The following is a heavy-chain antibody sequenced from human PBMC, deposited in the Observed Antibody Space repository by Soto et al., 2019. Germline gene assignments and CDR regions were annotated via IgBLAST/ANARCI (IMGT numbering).Heavy chain of an antibody. D-gene: IGHD4-4*01. CDR2: IIPIFGTA. CDR1: GGTFSSYA. CDR3: ARGEMATVRGPYNWFDP. V-gene: IGHV1-69*13. J-gene: IGHJ5*02. Sequence: GASVKVSCKASGGTFSSYAISWVRQAPGQGLEWMGGIIPIFGTANYAQKFQGRVTITADESTSTAYMELSSLRSEDTAVYYCARGEMATVRGPYNWFDPWGQGTLVTVSS.